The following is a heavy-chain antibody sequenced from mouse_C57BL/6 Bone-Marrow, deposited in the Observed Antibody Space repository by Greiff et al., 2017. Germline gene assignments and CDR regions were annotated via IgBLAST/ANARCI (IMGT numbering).Heavy chain of an antibody. V-gene: IGHV5-16*01. J-gene: IGHJ1*03. CDR3: ARFHYDYPYFDV. D-gene: IGHD2-4*01. CDR2: FNYDGSST. CDR1: GFTFSDYY. Sequence: EVHLVESEGGLVQPGSSMKLSCTASGFTFSDYYMAWVRQVPEKGLEWVANFNYDGSSTYYLDSLKSRFIISRDNAKNILYLQMSSLKSEDTATYYCARFHYDYPYFDVWGTGTTVTVAS.